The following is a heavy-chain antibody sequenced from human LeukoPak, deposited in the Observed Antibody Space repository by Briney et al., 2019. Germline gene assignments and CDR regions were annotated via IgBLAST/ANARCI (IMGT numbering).Heavy chain of an antibody. J-gene: IGHJ4*02. CDR1: GFTFSSYS. D-gene: IGHD3-22*01. CDR2: ISSSSSYI. CDR3: ASLVLRNYDSSGYYAPGVYFDY. V-gene: IGHV3-21*01. Sequence: GGSLRLSCAASGFTFSSYSMNWVRQGPGKGLEWVSSISSSSSYIYYADSVKGRFTISRVNAKNSLYLQMTSLRAEDTPVYYCASLVLRNYDSSGYYAPGVYFDYWGQGTLVTVSS.